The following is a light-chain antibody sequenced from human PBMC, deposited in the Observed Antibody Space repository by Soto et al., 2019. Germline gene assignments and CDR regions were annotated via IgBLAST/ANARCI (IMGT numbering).Light chain of an antibody. CDR2: DVN. Sequence: QSALTQPRSVSGSPGQSVTVSCTGTSSDVGGYNYVTWYQQHPGKAPKLIISDVNERPSGVPDRFSGSKSGNTASLTISGLQAEDEADYYCCSFAGRVFVFGTGTKVTVL. J-gene: IGLJ1*01. V-gene: IGLV2-11*01. CDR3: CSFAGRVFV. CDR1: SSDVGGYNY.